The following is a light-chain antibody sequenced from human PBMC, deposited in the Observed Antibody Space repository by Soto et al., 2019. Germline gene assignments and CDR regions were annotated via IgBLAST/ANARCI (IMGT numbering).Light chain of an antibody. CDR1: SGHSTYA. J-gene: IGLJ3*02. Sequence: QLVLTQSPSASASLGASVKLTCTLSSGHSTYAIAWHQQQPEKGPRYLMKLNSDGSHSKGDGIPDRFSGSSSGAVRYLTISSLQSEDEADYYCQTWGTGIQVFGGETKLTVL. CDR3: QTWGTGIQV. CDR2: LNSDGSH. V-gene: IGLV4-69*01.